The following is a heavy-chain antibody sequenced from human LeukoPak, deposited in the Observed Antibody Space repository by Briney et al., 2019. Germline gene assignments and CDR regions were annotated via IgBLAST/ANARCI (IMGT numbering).Heavy chain of an antibody. CDR1: GFTFSNYA. CDR2: ASGSGGTT. CDR3: AKDRVPNRLFDY. V-gene: IGHV3-23*01. J-gene: IGHJ4*02. Sequence: GGSLRLSCAASGFTFSNYAMSWVRQAPGKGLEWVSGASGSGGTTYYADSAKGRFTITRDNSKNTLDLQMNSLRAEDTAVYYCAKDRVPNRLFDYWGQGTLVTVSS.